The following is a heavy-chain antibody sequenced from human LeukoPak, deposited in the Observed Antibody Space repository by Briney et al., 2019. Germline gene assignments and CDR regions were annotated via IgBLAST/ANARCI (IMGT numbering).Heavy chain of an antibody. CDR2: IWHDGSNT. V-gene: IGHV3-33*06. CDR1: GFTFSSYG. CDR3: VKERTEVWFNFDL. J-gene: IGHJ2*01. D-gene: IGHD3-16*01. Sequence: GRSLRLSCAASGFTFSSYGMHWVRQAPGKGLEWLAVIWHDGSNTYYVDSVKDRFTVSRDNSKNMLYLEMSSLGIEDTAMYHCVKERTEVWFNFDLWGRGTLVTVS.